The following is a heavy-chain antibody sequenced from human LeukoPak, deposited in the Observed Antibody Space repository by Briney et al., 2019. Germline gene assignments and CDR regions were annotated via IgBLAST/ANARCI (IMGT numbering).Heavy chain of an antibody. Sequence: SSETLSLTCAVYGGSFSGYYWSWIRQPPGKGLEWIGEINHSGSTNYNPSLKSRVTISVDTSENQFSLKLSSVTAADTAVYYCARGLKQLWFHDGFQYYFDYWGQGTLVTVSS. CDR2: INHSGST. CDR1: GGSFSGYY. J-gene: IGHJ4*02. V-gene: IGHV4-34*01. D-gene: IGHD5-18*01. CDR3: ARGLKQLWFHDGFQYYFDY.